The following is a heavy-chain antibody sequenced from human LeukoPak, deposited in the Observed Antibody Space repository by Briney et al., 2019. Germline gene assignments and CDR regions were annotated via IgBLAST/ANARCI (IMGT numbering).Heavy chain of an antibody. D-gene: IGHD3-22*01. J-gene: IGHJ4*02. Sequence: GGSLRLSCAASGFTFSKYAMTWVRQAPGKGLEWVSGISGSGDSTYYADSVRGRFTISRDNSKNTLYLQMNSLRAEDTAVYYCAKVPYSGYYDSGGYYYYFDYWGQGTLVTVSS. V-gene: IGHV3-23*01. CDR2: ISGSGDST. CDR1: GFTFSKYA. CDR3: AKVPYSGYYDSGGYYYYFDY.